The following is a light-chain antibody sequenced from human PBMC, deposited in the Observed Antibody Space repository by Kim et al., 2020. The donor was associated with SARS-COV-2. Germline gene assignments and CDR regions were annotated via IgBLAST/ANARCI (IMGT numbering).Light chain of an antibody. J-gene: IGKJ2*01. CDR2: GAS. Sequence: EIVMTQFPGTLSLSPGERVTLSCRASQSVGSSYLAWYQQKPGQAPRLLIYGASSRATGIPDRFSGSGSGTDFTLTISRLEPEDFAVYYCQQYYSSPGTFGQGTKLEI. CDR1: QSVGSSY. CDR3: QQYYSSPGT. V-gene: IGKV3-20*01.